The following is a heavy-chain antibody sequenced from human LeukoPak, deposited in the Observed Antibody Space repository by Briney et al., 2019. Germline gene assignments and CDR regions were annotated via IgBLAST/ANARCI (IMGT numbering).Heavy chain of an antibody. CDR2: INHSGST. J-gene: IGHJ4*02. CDR3: ARGHWGYYFDY. V-gene: IGHV4-34*01. Sequence: PSETLSLTCAVYGGSFSGYYWSWIRQPPGKGLGWIGEINHSGSTNYNPSLKSRVTISVDTSKNQFSLKLSSVTAADTAVYYCARGHWGYYFDYWGQGTLVTVSS. D-gene: IGHD7-27*01. CDR1: GGSFSGYY.